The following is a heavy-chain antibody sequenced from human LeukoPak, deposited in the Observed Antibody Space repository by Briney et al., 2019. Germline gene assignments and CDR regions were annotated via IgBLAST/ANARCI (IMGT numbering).Heavy chain of an antibody. D-gene: IGHD7-27*01. Sequence: GGSLRLSCVASGFTFKNYAMSWVRQAPGKGLEWVSANSGSGFDTFYADSVGGRFTISRDISKNTLYLQMNSLRAEDTALYYCTKDRPGSFDIWGQGTMVTVS. CDR2: NSGSGFDT. J-gene: IGHJ3*02. CDR1: GFTFKNYA. V-gene: IGHV3-23*01. CDR3: TKDRPGSFDI.